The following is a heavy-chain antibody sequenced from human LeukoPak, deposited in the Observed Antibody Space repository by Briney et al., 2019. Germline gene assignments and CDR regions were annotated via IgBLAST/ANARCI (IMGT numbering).Heavy chain of an antibody. D-gene: IGHD1-26*01. V-gene: IGHV1-18*01. J-gene: IGHJ5*02. CDR2: ISAYNGNT. CDR3: ARPSLGARSGFDP. Sequence: GASVKVSCKASGYTFTSYGISSVRQAPGQGLEWMGWISAYNGNTNYAQKLQGRVTMTTDTSTSTAYMELRSLRSNDTAVYYCARPSLGARSGFDPWGQGTLVTVSS. CDR1: GYTFTSYG.